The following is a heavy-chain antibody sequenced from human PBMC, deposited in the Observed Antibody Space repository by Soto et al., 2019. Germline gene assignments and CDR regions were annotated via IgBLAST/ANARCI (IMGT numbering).Heavy chain of an antibody. J-gene: IGHJ5*02. CDR2: ISGSGGST. CDR1: GFTFSSYA. D-gene: IGHD5-18*01. Sequence: GGSLRLSCAASGFTFSSYAMSWVRQAPGKGLEWVSAISGSGGSTYYADSVKGRFTISRDNSKNTLYLQMNSLRAEDTAVYYCASQGYSYGLYHAPPPFDPWGQGTLVTVSS. CDR3: ASQGYSYGLYHAPPPFDP. V-gene: IGHV3-23*01.